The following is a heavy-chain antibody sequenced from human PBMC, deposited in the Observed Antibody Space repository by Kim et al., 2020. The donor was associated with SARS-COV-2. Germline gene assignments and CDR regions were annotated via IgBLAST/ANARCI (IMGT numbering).Heavy chain of an antibody. CDR3: ARGTWLRQYYFDY. CDR2: INTNTGNP. V-gene: IGHV7-4-1*02. J-gene: IGHJ4*02. Sequence: PGQGLEWMGGINTNTGNPTYAQGFTGRFVFSLDTSVSTAYLQISSLKAEDTAVYYCARGTWLRQYYFDYWGQGTLVTVSS. D-gene: IGHD5-12*01.